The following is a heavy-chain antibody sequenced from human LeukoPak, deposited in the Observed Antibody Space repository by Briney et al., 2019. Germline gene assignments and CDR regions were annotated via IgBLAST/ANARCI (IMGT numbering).Heavy chain of an antibody. D-gene: IGHD3-22*01. CDR1: GGSISSGDYY. CDR3: ARERVEGPPEYYYDSSGPGGAFDI. V-gene: IGHV4-30-4*01. Sequence: PSETLSLTCTVSGGSISSGDYYWSWIRQPPGKGLEWIGYIYYSGSTYYNPSLKSRVTISVDTSKNQFSLKLSSVTAADTAVYYCARERVEGPPEYYYDSSGPGGAFDIWGQGTMVTVSS. J-gene: IGHJ3*02. CDR2: IYYSGST.